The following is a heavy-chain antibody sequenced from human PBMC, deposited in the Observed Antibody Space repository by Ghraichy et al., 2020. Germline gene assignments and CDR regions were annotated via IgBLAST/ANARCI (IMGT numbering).Heavy chain of an antibody. D-gene: IGHD3-22*01. CDR2: IFRSGNT. Sequence: ESLNISCAVSGDTISSSNWWSWVRQAPGKGLEWIGEIFRSGNTKYNPSLKSRVTISLDKAKNHFSLELSSVTAADTAVYFCGRGSPDNYYDSTGDAFDIWGPGTMVTVSS. CDR3: GRGSPDNYYDSTGDAFDI. J-gene: IGHJ3*02. CDR1: GDTISSSNW. V-gene: IGHV4-4*01.